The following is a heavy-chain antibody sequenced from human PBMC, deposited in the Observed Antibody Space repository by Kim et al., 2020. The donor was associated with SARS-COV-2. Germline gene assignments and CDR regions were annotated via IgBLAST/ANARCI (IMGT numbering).Heavy chain of an antibody. D-gene: IGHD1-1*01. CDR2: ISSNGGST. J-gene: IGHJ5*02. CDR3: VKNWNADH. Sequence: GGSLRLSCSASGFTFSSYAMHFFRPAPGKGLEYVSAISSNGGSTYYADSVKGRFTISIDNPKNTLYLQMSSLRAEDTAVYYCVKNWNADHWGEGNRVTVS. CDR1: GFTFSSYA. V-gene: IGHV3-64D*06.